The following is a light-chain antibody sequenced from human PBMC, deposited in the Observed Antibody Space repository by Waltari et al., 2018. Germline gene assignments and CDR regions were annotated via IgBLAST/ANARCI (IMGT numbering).Light chain of an antibody. CDR2: WAS. Sequence: IVMTQSPDSLSVSMGERATINCKSSKNVLYSYNNKNYFAWYQQNPGLPPTQLCFWASTRESGVPDRVSASGSGTDFTLTISSLQAEDVAVYYCHQYYSAPFTFGPGTKVDIK. V-gene: IGKV4-1*01. CDR1: KNVLYSYNNKNY. J-gene: IGKJ3*01. CDR3: HQYYSAPFT.